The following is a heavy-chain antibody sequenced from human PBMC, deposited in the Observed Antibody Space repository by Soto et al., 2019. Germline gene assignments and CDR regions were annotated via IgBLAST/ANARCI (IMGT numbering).Heavy chain of an antibody. CDR3: ASVFGELWNDY. CDR2: IYYSGRT. J-gene: IGHJ4*02. CDR1: GGSISSGGYY. Sequence: QVQLQESGPGLVKPSQTLSLTCTVSGGSISSGGYYWSWIRQHPGKGLEWIGYIYYSGRTYYNPSLNSRVTLSLDTAKNQFSLKLSSVTAADTAVYYCASVFGELWNDYWGQGTLVTVSS. D-gene: IGHD3-10*02. V-gene: IGHV4-31*03.